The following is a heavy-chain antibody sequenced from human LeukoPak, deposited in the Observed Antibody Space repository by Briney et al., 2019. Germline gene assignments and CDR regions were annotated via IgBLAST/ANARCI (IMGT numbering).Heavy chain of an antibody. CDR1: RFTVSSNY. J-gene: IGHJ4*02. Sequence: GGSLRLSCAASRFTVSSNYMTWVRQAPGKGLEWVSVIYSVGGTYHSHSVKGRFTMSRDNSKNTVYLQMNSLRAEDQAVYYCARGGREGFDYWGQGTLVTVSS. CDR3: ARGGREGFDY. V-gene: IGHV3-66*01. CDR2: IYSVGGT. D-gene: IGHD3-16*01.